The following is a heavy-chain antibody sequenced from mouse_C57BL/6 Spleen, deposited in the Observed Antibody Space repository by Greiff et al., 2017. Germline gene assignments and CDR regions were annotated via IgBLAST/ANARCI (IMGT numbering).Heavy chain of an antibody. CDR2: IYPGHSDT. CDR3: TREVTTSGYGDV. Sequence: EVQLQQSGTVLARPGASVKMSCKTSGYTFTSYWMHWVKQRPGQGLEWIGAIYPGHSDTSYNQKFKGKAKLTAVTSASTAYMELSSLTNEDTAVYYCTREVTTSGYGDVWGTGTTVTVSS. D-gene: IGHD2-3*01. J-gene: IGHJ1*03. CDR1: GYTFTSYW. V-gene: IGHV1-5*01.